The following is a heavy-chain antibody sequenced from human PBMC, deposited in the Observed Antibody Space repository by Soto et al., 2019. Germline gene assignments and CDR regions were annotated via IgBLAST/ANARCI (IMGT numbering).Heavy chain of an antibody. D-gene: IGHD2-21*02. J-gene: IGHJ3*02. CDR3: AREAEYCGGDCYQDAFDI. CDR1: GGTFSSYA. CDR2: IIPIFGTA. V-gene: IGHV1-69*13. Sequence: SVKVSCKASGGTFSSYAISWVRQAPGQGLEWMGGIIPIFGTANYAQKFQGRVTITADESTSTAYMELSSLRSEDTAVYYCAREAEYCGGDCYQDAFDIWGQGTMVTV.